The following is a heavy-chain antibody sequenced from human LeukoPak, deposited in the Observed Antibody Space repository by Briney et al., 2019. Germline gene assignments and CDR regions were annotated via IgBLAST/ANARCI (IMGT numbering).Heavy chain of an antibody. V-gene: IGHV4-59*08. CDR2: IYNSGNT. J-gene: IGHJ4*02. Sequence: SETLSLTCTVSGGSITNYYWSWIRQPPGKGLEWIGYIYNSGNTKYNPSLKSRVTISVDTSKNQFSLKLSSVTAADTAVYYCARQPYSSGWYRNPFDYWGQGTLVTVSS. CDR3: ARQPYSSGWYRNPFDY. D-gene: IGHD6-19*01. CDR1: GGSITNYY.